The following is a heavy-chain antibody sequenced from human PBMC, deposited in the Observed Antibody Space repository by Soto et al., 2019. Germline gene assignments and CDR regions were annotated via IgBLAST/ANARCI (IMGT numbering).Heavy chain of an antibody. CDR2: IIPIFGTA. V-gene: IGHV1-69*01. CDR1: GGTFSSYA. J-gene: IGHJ3*02. Sequence: QVQLVQSGAEVKKPGSSVKVSCKASGGTFSSYAISWVRQAPGQGLEWMGGIIPIFGTANYAQKFQGRVTSNADESTSTADRELSSLRAEDTGVYHSARDVSERKREDAFDIWGRGTMVTVSS. CDR3: ARDVSERKREDAFDI.